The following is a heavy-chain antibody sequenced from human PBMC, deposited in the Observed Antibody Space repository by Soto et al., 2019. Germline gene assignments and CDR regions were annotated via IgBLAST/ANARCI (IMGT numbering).Heavy chain of an antibody. D-gene: IGHD5-12*01. J-gene: IGHJ6*02. CDR3: AILGDGYNYEDYYYGMDV. Sequence: ASVKVSCKASGGTFSSYAISWVRQAPGQGLEWMGGIIPIFGTANYAQKFQGRVTITADESTSTAYMELSSLRSEDTAVYYCAILGDGYNYEDYYYGMDVWGQGTTVTISS. CDR2: IIPIFGTA. V-gene: IGHV1-69*13. CDR1: GGTFSSYA.